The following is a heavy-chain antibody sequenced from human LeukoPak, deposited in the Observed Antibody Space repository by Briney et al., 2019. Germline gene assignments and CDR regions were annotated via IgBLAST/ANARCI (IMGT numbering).Heavy chain of an antibody. Sequence: SETLSLTCTVSGGSISSHHWSWIRQPPGKGLEWIGYIYYSGSTNYNPSLKSRVTISVDTSKNQFSLKLSSVTAADTAVYYCARTASYYYGSGSYYNPIDYWGQGTLVTVSS. CDR3: ARTASYYYGSGSYYNPIDY. V-gene: IGHV4-59*11. J-gene: IGHJ4*02. D-gene: IGHD3-10*01. CDR1: GGSISSHH. CDR2: IYYSGST.